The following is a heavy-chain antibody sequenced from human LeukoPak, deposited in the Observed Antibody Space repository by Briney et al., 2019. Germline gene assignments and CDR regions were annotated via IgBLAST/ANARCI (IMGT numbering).Heavy chain of an antibody. Sequence: SETLSLTCTVSGGSLSSCSYYWGWLRQPPGKGREWLGSIYYSGSTYYNPSLKSRVTISVDTSKDQFSLKLCSVTAADTAVYYCARHASSNYYYYYMGVWGKGTTVTISS. CDR3: ARHASSNYYYYYMGV. J-gene: IGHJ6*03. V-gene: IGHV4-39*01. CDR2: IYYSGST. CDR1: GGSLSSCSYY. D-gene: IGHD2-15*01.